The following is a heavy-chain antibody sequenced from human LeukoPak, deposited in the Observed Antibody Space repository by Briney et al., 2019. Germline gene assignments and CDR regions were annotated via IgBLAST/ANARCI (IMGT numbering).Heavy chain of an antibody. D-gene: IGHD3-3*01. CDR1: GGSFSGYY. CDR2: INHSGST. CDR3: ARVRLRFFFDY. V-gene: IGHV4-34*01. Sequence: PSETLSLTCAVYGGSFSGYYWSWIRQPPGKGLEWIGEINHSGSTNYNPSLKSRVTISVDTSKNQFSLKLSSVTAADTAVYYCARVRLRFFFDYWGQGTLVTVCS. J-gene: IGHJ4*02.